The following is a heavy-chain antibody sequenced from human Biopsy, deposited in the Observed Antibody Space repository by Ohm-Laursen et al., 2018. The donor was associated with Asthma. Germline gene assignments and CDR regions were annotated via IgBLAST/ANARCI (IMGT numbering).Heavy chain of an antibody. CDR2: HDHGEGGT. J-gene: IGHJ4*02. V-gene: IGHV1-24*01. CDR1: GYSLTDLS. Sequence: SVKVSCNISGYSLTDLSMHWVRQAPGQGLEWMGGHDHGEGGTVNARRFQGRVTMTEDTSTDTAYMELSSLSSDDTAVYYCASDFPKDYVRYNFQFWGQGTLVTVSS. D-gene: IGHD4-17*01. CDR3: ASDFPKDYVRYNFQF.